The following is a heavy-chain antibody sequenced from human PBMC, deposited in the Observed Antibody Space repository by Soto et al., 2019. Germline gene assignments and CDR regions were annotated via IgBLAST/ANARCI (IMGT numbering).Heavy chain of an antibody. Sequence: GGSLRLSCAASGFTFSSYAMSWVRQAPGKGLEWVSAISGSGGSTYYADSVKGRFTISRDNSKNTLYLQMNSLRAEDTAVYYCAKDLGYCSSTSCYVDADYWGQGTLVTVSS. CDR1: GFTFSSYA. V-gene: IGHV3-23*01. CDR2: ISGSGGST. J-gene: IGHJ4*02. CDR3: AKDLGYCSSTSCYVDADY. D-gene: IGHD2-2*01.